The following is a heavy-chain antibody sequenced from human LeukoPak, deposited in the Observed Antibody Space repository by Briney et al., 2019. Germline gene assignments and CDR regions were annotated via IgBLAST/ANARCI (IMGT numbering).Heavy chain of an antibody. CDR1: GGTFSSYA. CDR3: ASTYSGSYEGFDP. CDR2: IIPIFGTA. J-gene: IGHJ5*02. D-gene: IGHD1-26*01. V-gene: IGHV1-69*13. Sequence: GASVKVSCKASGGTFSSYAISWVRQAPGQGFEWMGGIIPIFGTANYAQKFQGRVTITADESTSTAYMELSSLRSEDTAVYYCASTYSGSYEGFDPWGQGTLVTVSS.